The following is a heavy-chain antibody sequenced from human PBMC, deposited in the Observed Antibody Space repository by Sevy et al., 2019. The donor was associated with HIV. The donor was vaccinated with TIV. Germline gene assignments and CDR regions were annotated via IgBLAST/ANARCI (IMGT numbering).Heavy chain of an antibody. CDR2: ISRSGRST. J-gene: IGHJ6*02. CDR1: GFTFSTYA. V-gene: IGHV3-23*01. D-gene: IGHD2-15*01. CDR3: AKGYCDGGSCPRDYYYYGMDV. Sequence: RGSLRLSCAASGFTFSTYAMNWVRQAPGKGLEWVSSISRSGRSTYSADSVEGRFTISRDNFKNTLYLQLSSLRVDDTAVYYCAKGYCDGGSCPRDYYYYGMDVWGQGTTVTISS.